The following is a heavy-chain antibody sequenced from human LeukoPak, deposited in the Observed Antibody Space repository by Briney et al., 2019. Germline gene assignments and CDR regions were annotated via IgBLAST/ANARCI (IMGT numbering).Heavy chain of an antibody. CDR2: MNPNSGNT. CDR1: GYTFTSYD. CDR3: ARARKELRFLEWLVAYYFDY. Sequence: ASVKVSCKASGYTFTSYDINWVRQATGQGLEWMGWMNPNSGNTGYAQKFQGRVTMTRNTSISTAYTELSSLRSEDTAVYYCARARKELRFLEWLVAYYFDYWGQGTLATVSS. D-gene: IGHD3-3*01. J-gene: IGHJ4*02. V-gene: IGHV1-8*01.